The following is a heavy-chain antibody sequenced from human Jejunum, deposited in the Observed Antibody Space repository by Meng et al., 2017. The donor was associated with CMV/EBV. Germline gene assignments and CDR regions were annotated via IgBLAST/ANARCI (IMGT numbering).Heavy chain of an antibody. D-gene: IGHD5-12*01. J-gene: IGHJ4*02. CDR2: IKSKTDGAAI. CDR3: TTGFHSGYYEYYFDY. Sequence: EVQLVESGGGLVKPGGSLRLSCASSGLTLSGAWMSWVRQIPGKGLEWVGRIKSKTDGAAIDYAAPAQGRFTISRDDSENTLYLQINSLKIEDTAVYYCTTGFHSGYYEYYFDYWGQGTLVTVS. CDR1: GLTLSGAW. V-gene: IGHV3-15*01.